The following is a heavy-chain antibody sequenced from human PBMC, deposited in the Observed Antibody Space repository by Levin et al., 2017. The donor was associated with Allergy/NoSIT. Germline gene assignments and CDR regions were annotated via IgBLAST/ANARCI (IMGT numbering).Heavy chain of an antibody. CDR3: ARFAVGATTWGYFDY. V-gene: IGHV1-69*13. CDR1: GGTFSSYA. Sequence: SVKVSCKASGGTFSSYAISWVRQAPGQGLEWMGGIIPIFGTANYAQKFQGRVTITADESTSTAYMELSSLRSEDTAVYYCARFAVGATTWGYFDYWGQGTLVTVSS. J-gene: IGHJ4*02. CDR2: IIPIFGTA. D-gene: IGHD1-26*01.